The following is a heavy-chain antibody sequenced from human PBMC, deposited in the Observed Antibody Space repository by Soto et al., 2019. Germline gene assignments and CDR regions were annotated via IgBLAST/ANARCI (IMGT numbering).Heavy chain of an antibody. CDR1: GGTFSSYA. J-gene: IGHJ4*02. Sequence: QVQLVQSGAEVKKPGSSVKVSCKASGGTFSSYAISWVRQAPGQGLEWMGGIIPIFGTAHYAQKFQGRVTITADESTSTDYMELSSLASEDTAVYYCAREPPKPGIAAAGTFYFDYWGQGTLVTVSS. CDR3: AREPPKPGIAAAGTFYFDY. D-gene: IGHD6-13*01. V-gene: IGHV1-69*01. CDR2: IIPIFGTA.